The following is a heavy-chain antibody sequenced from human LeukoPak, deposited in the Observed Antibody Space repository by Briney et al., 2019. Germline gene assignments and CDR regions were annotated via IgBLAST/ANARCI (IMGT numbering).Heavy chain of an antibody. CDR3: ATPYYDFWSGYYKRGVRGADAFDI. CDR2: ISSSGSTI. Sequence: GGSLILSCAASGFTFSDYYMSWIRQAPGKGLEWVSYISSSGSTIYYADSVKGRFTISRDNAKNSLYLQMNSLRAEDTAVYYCATPYYDFWSGYYKRGVRGADAFDIWGQGTMVTVSS. J-gene: IGHJ3*02. V-gene: IGHV3-11*04. CDR1: GFTFSDYY. D-gene: IGHD3-3*01.